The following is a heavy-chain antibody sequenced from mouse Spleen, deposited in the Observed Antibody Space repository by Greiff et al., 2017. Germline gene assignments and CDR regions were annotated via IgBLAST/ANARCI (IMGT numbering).Heavy chain of an antibody. D-gene: IGHD3-1*01. CDR3: ARGLEFFY. V-gene: IGHV1-82*01. CDR2: IYPGDGDT. Sequence: VKLQESGPELVKPGASVKISCTASGYAFSSSWMNWVKQRPGKGLEWIGRIYPGDGDTNYNGKFKGKATLTADKSSSTAYMQLSSLTSEDSAVYFCARGLEFFYWGQGTTLTVSS. CDR1: GYAFSSSW. J-gene: IGHJ2*01.